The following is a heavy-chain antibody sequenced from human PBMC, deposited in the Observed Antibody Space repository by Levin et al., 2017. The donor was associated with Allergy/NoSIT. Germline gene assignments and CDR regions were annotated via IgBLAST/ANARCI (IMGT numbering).Heavy chain of an antibody. CDR3: ARLTMVRGVMDLALDY. D-gene: IGHD3-10*01. CDR1: GYSFTSYW. J-gene: IGHJ4*02. Sequence: GGSLRLSCKGSGYSFTSYWIGWVRQMPGKGLEWMGIIYPGDSDTRYSPSFQGQVTISADKSISTAYLQWSSLKASDTAMYYCARLTMVRGVMDLALDYWGQGTLVTVSS. V-gene: IGHV5-51*01. CDR2: IYPGDSDT.